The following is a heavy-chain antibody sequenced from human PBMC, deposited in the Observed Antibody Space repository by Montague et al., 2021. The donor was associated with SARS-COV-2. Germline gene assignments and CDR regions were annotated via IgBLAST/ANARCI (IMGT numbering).Heavy chain of an antibody. CDR1: GGSFSGYY. CDR3: ARGGGYSYGALDY. Sequence: SETLSLTCVVYGGSFSGYYWSWIRQPPGKGLEWIGEISHSGSTNYNPSLKSRVTISVDTSKKQFSLRLNSVTAADTAVYHCARGGGYSYGALDYWGQGTLVTVSS. CDR2: ISHSGST. J-gene: IGHJ4*02. V-gene: IGHV4-34*01. D-gene: IGHD5-18*01.